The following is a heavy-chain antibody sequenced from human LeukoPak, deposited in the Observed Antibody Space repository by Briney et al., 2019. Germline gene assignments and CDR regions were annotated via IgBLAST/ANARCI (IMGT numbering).Heavy chain of an antibody. J-gene: IGHJ4*02. Sequence: GSLRLSWSASGFTFKSYAMHWVRQAPGKGLEYVSSINTNGANTYYADSVKGRFTISRDNSRNTVYVQMNSLTPEDTVVYYCVKGLDYSSSQMDSWGQGTLVTVSS. CDR2: INTNGANT. CDR3: VKGLDYSSSQMDS. D-gene: IGHD6-6*01. CDR1: GFTFKSYA. V-gene: IGHV3-64*05.